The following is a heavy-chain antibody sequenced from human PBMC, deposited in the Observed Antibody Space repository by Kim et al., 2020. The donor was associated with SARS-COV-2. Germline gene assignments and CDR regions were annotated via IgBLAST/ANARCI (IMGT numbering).Heavy chain of an antibody. CDR3: ARAVDWNYADY. Sequence: SETLSLTCTVSGGSISSYYWSWIRQPPGKGLEWIGYIYYSGSTNYNPSLKSRVTISVDTSKNQFSLKLSSVTAADTAVYYCARAVDWNYADYWGQGTLVTVSS. CDR2: IYYSGST. D-gene: IGHD1-7*01. J-gene: IGHJ4*02. V-gene: IGHV4-59*01. CDR1: GGSISSYY.